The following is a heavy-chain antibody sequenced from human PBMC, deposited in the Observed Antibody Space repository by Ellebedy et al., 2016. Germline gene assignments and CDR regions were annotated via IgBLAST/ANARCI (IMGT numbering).Heavy chain of an antibody. J-gene: IGHJ6*02. V-gene: IGHV1-8*01. CDR1: GYTFTSYD. CDR3: ARVKEYYDFWSGYLPGYYYYGMDV. Sequence: ASVKVSCKASGYTFTSYDINWVRQATGQGLEWMGWMNPNSGNTGYAQKFQGRVTMTRNTSISTAYMELSSLRSEDTAVYYCARVKEYYDFWSGYLPGYYYYGMDVWGQGTTVTVSS. CDR2: MNPNSGNT. D-gene: IGHD3-3*01.